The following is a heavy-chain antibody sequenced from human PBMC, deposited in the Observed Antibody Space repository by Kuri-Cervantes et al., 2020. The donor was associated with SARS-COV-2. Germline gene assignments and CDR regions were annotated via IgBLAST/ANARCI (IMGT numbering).Heavy chain of an antibody. CDR3: ARDRWVAGYCSSTSCYFMDV. CDR2: IGSYGVTT. D-gene: IGHD2-2*01. CDR1: GFTFSSYD. V-gene: IGHV3-23*01. Sequence: ETLSLTCAASGFTFSSYDMSWVRQAPGKGLEWVAGIGSYGVTTYYADSVKGRFAVSRDNSKNTLSLQMNSLRAEDTAVYYCARDRWVAGYCSSTSCYFMDVWGKGTTVTVSS. J-gene: IGHJ6*03.